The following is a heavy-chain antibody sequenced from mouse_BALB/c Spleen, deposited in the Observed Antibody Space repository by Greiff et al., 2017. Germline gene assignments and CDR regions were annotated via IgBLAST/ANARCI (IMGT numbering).Heavy chain of an antibody. CDR1: GFSLTSFG. J-gene: IGHJ1*01. D-gene: IGHD1-1*01. CDR3: ARDRGGYFGSSDWYFDV. V-gene: IGHV2-9*02. CDR2: IWVGGSP. Sequence: VQLVESGPGLVAPSQSLSITCTVSGFSLTSFGVHWVRQPPGKGREWLGVIWVGGSPNYNSAHMSRLSISKDNSKSQVFLKMNSLQTDDTAMYYCARDRGGYFGSSDWYFDVWGAGTTVTVSS.